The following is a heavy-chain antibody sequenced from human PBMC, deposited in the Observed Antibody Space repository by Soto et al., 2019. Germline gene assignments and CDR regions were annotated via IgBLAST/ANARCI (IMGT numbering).Heavy chain of an antibody. CDR3: ARGGDYYGSGTRGGMDV. D-gene: IGHD3-10*01. CDR2: MNPNSGNT. CDR1: GYTFTSYD. Sequence: ASVKVSCKASGYTFTSYDINWVRQATGQGLEWMGWMNPNSGNTGYAQKFQGRVTMTRNTSISTAYMELSSLRSEDTAVYYCARGGDYYGSGTRGGMDVWGQGPTVTVSS. V-gene: IGHV1-8*01. J-gene: IGHJ6*02.